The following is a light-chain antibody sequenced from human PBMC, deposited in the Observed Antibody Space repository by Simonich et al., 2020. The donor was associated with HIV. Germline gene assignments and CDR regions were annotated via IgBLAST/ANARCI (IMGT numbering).Light chain of an antibody. CDR2: EGS. CDR3: CSYAGSSTVV. Sequence: QSALTQPASVSGSPGQSITISCTGTNSDIGRYNLVYWYQQHPGKAPKLMIYEGSKRPSGVSTRFSGSKSGNTASLTISGLQAEDEADYYCCSYAGSSTVVFGGGTKLTVL. V-gene: IGLV2-23*01. CDR1: NSDIGRYNL. J-gene: IGLJ2*01.